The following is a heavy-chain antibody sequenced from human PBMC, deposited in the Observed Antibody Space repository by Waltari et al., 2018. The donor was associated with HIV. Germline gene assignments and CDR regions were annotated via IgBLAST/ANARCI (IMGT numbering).Heavy chain of an antibody. D-gene: IGHD3-3*01. CDR1: GFAFDTYA. CDR2: SSSDDDTEN. Sequence: QVQLVESGGGVVPPGRSLRLSCVASGFAFDTYALHWVRRAPGKGLQWGAVSSSDDDTENHNTVSGKGRFTINRASAKSTLYLQMNNLRGDDTALYFCATSRGDLEPQTYWGQGTLVTVSS. J-gene: IGHJ1*01. CDR3: ATSRGDLEPQTY. V-gene: IGHV3-30*04.